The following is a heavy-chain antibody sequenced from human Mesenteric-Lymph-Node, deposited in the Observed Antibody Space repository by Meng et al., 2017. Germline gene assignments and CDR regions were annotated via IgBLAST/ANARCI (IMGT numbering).Heavy chain of an antibody. Sequence: SQTLSLTCALSGDSVSSNSAAWNWIRQSPSRGLEWLGRTYYRSKWYNDHAVSVKSRLTINPETSKNQFSLQLNSVTPEDTAVYYCARDLRQLANFDYWGQGTLVTVSS. CDR2: TYYRSKWYN. CDR3: ARDLRQLANFDY. V-gene: IGHV6-1*01. CDR1: GDSVSSNSAA. D-gene: IGHD6-13*01. J-gene: IGHJ4*02.